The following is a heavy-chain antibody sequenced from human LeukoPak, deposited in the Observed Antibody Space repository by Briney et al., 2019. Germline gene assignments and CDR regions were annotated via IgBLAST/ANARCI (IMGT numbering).Heavy chain of an antibody. Sequence: SETLSLTCGVSGVSLSGYDWTWIRQPPGKGLEWIGDTNDSGSTNYNPSLKSRLTISFDTSKKQLSLRLKSVTAADKAMYYCARDSGISPYYAFDIWGQGIMVIVSS. CDR2: TNDSGST. V-gene: IGHV4-34*01. J-gene: IGHJ3*02. D-gene: IGHD1-26*01. CDR1: GVSLSGYD. CDR3: ARDSGISPYYAFDI.